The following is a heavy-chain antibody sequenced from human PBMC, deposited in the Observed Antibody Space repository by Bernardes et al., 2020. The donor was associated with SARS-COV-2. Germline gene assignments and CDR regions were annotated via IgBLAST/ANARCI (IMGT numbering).Heavy chain of an antibody. CDR3: VALGVPAAIRGYYYMDV. Sequence: GGSLRLSCAASGFTFSSYSMNWVRQAPGKGLEWVSYISSSSSTIYYADSVKGRFTISRDNAKNSLYLQMNSLRAEDTAVYYCVALGVPAAIRGYYYMDVWGKGTTVTVSS. CDR1: GFTFSSYS. D-gene: IGHD2-2*02. CDR2: ISSSSSTI. J-gene: IGHJ6*03. V-gene: IGHV3-48*04.